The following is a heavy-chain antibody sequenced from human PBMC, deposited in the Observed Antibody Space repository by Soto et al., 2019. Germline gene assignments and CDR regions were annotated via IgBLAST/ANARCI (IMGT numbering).Heavy chain of an antibody. CDR1: GGTFSSYA. CDR3: VVSAPIFHDFFAH. D-gene: IGHD3-3*01. CDR2: IIPIFGTA. V-gene: IGHV1-69*13. J-gene: IGHJ4*02. Sequence: EASVKVSCKASGGTFSSYAISWVRQAPGQGLEWMGGIIPIFGTANYAQKFQGRVTITADESTSTAYMELSSLRSEDTAGYYWVVSAPIFHDFFAHWGQETLVPVPS.